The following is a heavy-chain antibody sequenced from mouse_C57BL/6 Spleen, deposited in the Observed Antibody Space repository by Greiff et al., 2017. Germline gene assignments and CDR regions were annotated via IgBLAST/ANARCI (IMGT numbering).Heavy chain of an antibody. CDR3: ARAGVIYDGYYDYAMDY. J-gene: IGHJ4*01. CDR1: GFTFSSYA. D-gene: IGHD2-3*01. V-gene: IGHV5-4*03. Sequence: EVKLVESGGGLVKPGGSLKLSCAASGFTFSSYAMSWVRQTPEKRLEWVATISDGGSYTYYPDNVKGRFTISRDNAKNNLYLQMSHLKSEDTAMYYCARAGVIYDGYYDYAMDYWGQGTSVTVSS. CDR2: ISDGGSYT.